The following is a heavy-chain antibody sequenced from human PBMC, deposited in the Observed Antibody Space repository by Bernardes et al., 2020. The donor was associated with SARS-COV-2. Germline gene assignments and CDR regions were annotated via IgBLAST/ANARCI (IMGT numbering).Heavy chain of an antibody. CDR2: IYFSGST. Sequence: SETLSLTCTVSGGSISSYYWSWIRQPPGKGLEWIGYIYFSGSTNYNPSLKSRVTISVDTSKNQFSLKLSSVTAADTAVYYCARLDTAMESAFDIWGQGTMVTVSS. D-gene: IGHD5-18*01. CDR3: ARLDTAMESAFDI. J-gene: IGHJ3*02. V-gene: IGHV4-59*01. CDR1: GGSISSYY.